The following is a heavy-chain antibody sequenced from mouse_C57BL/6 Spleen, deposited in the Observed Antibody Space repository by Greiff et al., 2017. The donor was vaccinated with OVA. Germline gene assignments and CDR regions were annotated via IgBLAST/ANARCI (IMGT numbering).Heavy chain of an antibody. D-gene: IGHD1-2*01. J-gene: IGHJ1*03. CDR1: GYSITSDY. CDR3: ARNHYYGGEEGWYFDV. CDR2: ISYSGST. V-gene: IGHV3-8*01. Sequence: EVKLVESGPGLAKPSQTLSLTCSVTGYSITSDYWHWIRKFPGNKLEYMGYISYSGSTYYNPSLKSRISITRDTSKNQYYLQLNSVTTEDTATYYCARNHYYGGEEGWYFDVWGTGTTVTVSS.